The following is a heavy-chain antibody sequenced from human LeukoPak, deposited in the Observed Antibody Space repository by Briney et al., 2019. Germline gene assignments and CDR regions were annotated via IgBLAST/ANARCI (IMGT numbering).Heavy chain of an antibody. CDR2: IYYSGST. CDR1: GGSISSYY. D-gene: IGHD3-3*01. Sequence: SETLSITCTVSGGSISSYYSSWIRQPPGKGLEWIGYIYYSGSTNYNPSLKSRVAISVDTSKNQFSLKLSSVTAADTAVYYCARDLYDFWSGFSHAFDIWGQGTMVTVSS. CDR3: ARDLYDFWSGFSHAFDI. J-gene: IGHJ3*02. V-gene: IGHV4-59*01.